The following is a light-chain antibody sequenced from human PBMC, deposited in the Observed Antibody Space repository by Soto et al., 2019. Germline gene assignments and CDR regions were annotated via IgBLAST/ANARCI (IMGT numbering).Light chain of an antibody. V-gene: IGKV1-39*01. Sequence: DIQMTPSPFSLSASVGDRVTISCRTSQNIKNYLNWYQQRPGKAPKLLIFAASPLQSGVPSRFSGSGSGTDFTLTISRLQPEDFATDYCPQSYSPRLTFGGGTKVEI. CDR2: AAS. CDR3: PQSYSPRLT. J-gene: IGKJ4*01. CDR1: QNIKNY.